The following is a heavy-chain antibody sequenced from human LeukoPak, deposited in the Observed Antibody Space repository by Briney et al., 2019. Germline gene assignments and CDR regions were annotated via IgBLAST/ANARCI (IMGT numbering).Heavy chain of an antibody. Sequence: SETLSLTCAVYGGSFRGYYWSWIRHPPGKGLEWRGEINHSGSTNNNPSLKSRVTLSVGTSKNQFSLKLSSVTAADTAVYYCARGLPQYDYVWGSYRYWSPLFDYWGQGTLVTVSS. CDR1: GGSFRGYY. V-gene: IGHV4-34*01. D-gene: IGHD3-16*02. CDR2: INHSGST. J-gene: IGHJ4*02. CDR3: ARGLPQYDYVWGSYRYWSPLFDY.